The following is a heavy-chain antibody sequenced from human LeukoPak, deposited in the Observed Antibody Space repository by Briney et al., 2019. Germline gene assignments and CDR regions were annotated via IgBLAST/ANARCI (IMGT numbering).Heavy chain of an antibody. CDR1: GFIVSSNY. Sequence: GGSLRLSCAASGFIVSSNYMSWVRQAPGKGLEWVSIIYSGGSAYYADSVKGRFTISRDNSKNTLYLQMNSLRAEDTAVYYCARHLSGDDIWGQGTMVTVSS. CDR2: IYSGGSA. D-gene: IGHD4-17*01. J-gene: IGHJ3*02. CDR3: ARHLSGDDI. V-gene: IGHV3-53*01.